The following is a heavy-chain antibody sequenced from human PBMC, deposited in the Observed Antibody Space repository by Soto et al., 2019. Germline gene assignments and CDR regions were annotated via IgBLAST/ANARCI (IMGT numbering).Heavy chain of an antibody. CDR3: AKDRPNVGVVIGVLDY. CDR2: ISGSGGST. D-gene: IGHD3-3*01. Sequence: EVQLLESGGGLVQPGGSLRLSCAASGFTFSSYAMSWVRQAPGKGLEWVSAISGSGGSTYYADSVKGRFTISRDNSKNTLYLQMNSLRAEDTAVYYCAKDRPNVGVVIGVLDYWGQGTLVTVSS. CDR1: GFTFSSYA. J-gene: IGHJ4*02. V-gene: IGHV3-23*01.